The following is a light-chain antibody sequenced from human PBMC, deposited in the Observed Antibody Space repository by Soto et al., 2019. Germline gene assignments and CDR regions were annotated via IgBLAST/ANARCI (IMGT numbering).Light chain of an antibody. Sequence: QSALTQPASVSGSPGQSITISCTGTISYLCDYNHVSWYQYHPGTAPKLLIYDVSYRPSGVSNRFSGSKSGNTASLTISGLQAEDESDYYCSSYTISSTLVVFGGGTKLTVL. CDR1: ISYLCDYNH. CDR3: SSYTISSTLVV. J-gene: IGLJ2*01. CDR2: DVS. V-gene: IGLV2-14*03.